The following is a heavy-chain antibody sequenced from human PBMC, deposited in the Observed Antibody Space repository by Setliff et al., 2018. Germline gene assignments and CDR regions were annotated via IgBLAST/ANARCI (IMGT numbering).Heavy chain of an antibody. D-gene: IGHD3-22*01. CDR2: ISASNGNT. J-gene: IGHJ4*02. CDR1: GYTFTGYY. Sequence: GASVKVSCKASGYTFTGYYMHWVRQAPGQGLEWLGWISASNGNTNSAHKFQDRVTMTTDTSTNTAYMELRSLRSDDTAVYYCARDHYYDSSGYYVSWGQGTLVTVSS. CDR3: ARDHYYDSSGYYVS. V-gene: IGHV1-18*04.